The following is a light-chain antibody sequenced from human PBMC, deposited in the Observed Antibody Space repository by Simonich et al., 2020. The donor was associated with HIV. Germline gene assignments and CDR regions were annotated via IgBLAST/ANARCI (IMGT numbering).Light chain of an antibody. Sequence: QSVLTQPPSASGTPGPRVTISFSGSSSNIGSYTVNWSQQLPGTAPKLPIYRNNQRPAGVPDRFSGSKSGTSASLAISGLQSEDEADYYCAAWDDSRNGVVFGGGTKLTVL. CDR3: AAWDDSRNGVV. CDR1: SSNIGSYT. V-gene: IGLV1-44*01. CDR2: RNN. J-gene: IGLJ2*01.